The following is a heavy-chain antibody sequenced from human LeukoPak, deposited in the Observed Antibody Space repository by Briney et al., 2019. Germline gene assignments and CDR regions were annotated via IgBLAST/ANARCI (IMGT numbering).Heavy chain of an antibody. CDR2: VYYSGST. V-gene: IGHV4-59*12. J-gene: IGHJ4*02. Sequence: SETLSLTYPVDCASISSSCSSWIRLPPGKWMEWIGYVYYSGSTNYNHSLKSRVTISVDKSKNQFYLKLSSVTAADTAVYYCAREGTPTYGAGSYAIDDWGQGTLVTVSS. D-gene: IGHD3-10*01. CDR3: AREGTPTYGAGSYAIDD. CDR1: CASISSSC.